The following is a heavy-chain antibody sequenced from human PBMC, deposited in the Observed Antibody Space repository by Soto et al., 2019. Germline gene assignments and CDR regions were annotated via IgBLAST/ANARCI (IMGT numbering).Heavy chain of an antibody. V-gene: IGHV2-5*02. D-gene: IGHD6-19*01. CDR2: IYWDDDK. CDR1: GFSLSNSGVG. CDR3: AVLKRVAGYFDY. Sequence: QITLKESGPTLVKPTQTLTLTCTFSGFSLSNSGVGVGWIRQHPGKALQWLALIYWDDDKRYSPSLKSRLTITKDTSKNQVVLTMTNMDPVDTATYYCAVLKRVAGYFDYWGQGTLVTVSS. J-gene: IGHJ4*02.